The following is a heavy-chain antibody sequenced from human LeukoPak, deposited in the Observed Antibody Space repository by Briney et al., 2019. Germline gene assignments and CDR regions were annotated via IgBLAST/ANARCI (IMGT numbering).Heavy chain of an antibody. CDR2: ISYDGSNK. J-gene: IGHJ4*02. V-gene: IGHV3-30*04. CDR1: GFTFSSYA. CDR3: ARDSKMGELSFSDY. D-gene: IGHD3-16*02. Sequence: GGSLRLSCAASGFTFSSYAMHWVRQAPGKGLEWVAVISYDGSNKYYADSVKGRFTIPRDNSKNTLYLQMNSLRAEDTAVYYCARDSKMGELSFSDYWGQGTLVTVSS.